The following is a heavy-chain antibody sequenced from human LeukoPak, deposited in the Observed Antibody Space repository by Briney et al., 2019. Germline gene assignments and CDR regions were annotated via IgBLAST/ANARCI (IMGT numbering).Heavy chain of an antibody. D-gene: IGHD6-13*01. CDR2: ISGSGGST. V-gene: IGHV3-23*01. CDR3: AKHLAAAGKVYYYYMDV. J-gene: IGHJ6*03. Sequence: GGSLRLSCAASGFTFSSYAMSWVRQAPGKGLEWVSAISGSGGSTYYADSVKGRFTISRDNSKNTLYLQMNSLRAEDTAVYYCAKHLAAAGKVYYYYMDVWGKGTTVTVSS. CDR1: GFTFSSYA.